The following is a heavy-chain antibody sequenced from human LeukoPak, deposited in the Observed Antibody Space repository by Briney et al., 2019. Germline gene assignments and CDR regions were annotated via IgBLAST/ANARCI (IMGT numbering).Heavy chain of an antibody. Sequence: ETLSLTCTVSGGSISTNYWSWIRQPAGKGLEWLGHIKTKPEGETTDYAAPANGRFTISRDDSTNTLYLQMNSLKTEDTAVYYCTSRLITTNDYWGQGTLVTVSS. CDR1: GGSISTNY. D-gene: IGHD3-3*01. J-gene: IGHJ4*02. V-gene: IGHV3-15*01. CDR2: IKTKPEGETT. CDR3: TSRLITTNDY.